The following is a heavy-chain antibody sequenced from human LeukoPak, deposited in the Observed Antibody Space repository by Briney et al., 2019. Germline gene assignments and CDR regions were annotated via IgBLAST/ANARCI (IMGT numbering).Heavy chain of an antibody. Sequence: PSETLSLTCAVYGGSFSGYYWSWIRQPPGKGLEWIGEINHSGSTNYNPSLKSRVTISVDTSKNQFSLKLSSVTAADTAVYYCARKYYDFWSGFHETAFDIWGQGTMVTVSS. CDR1: GGSFSGYY. CDR3: ARKYYDFWSGFHETAFDI. CDR2: INHSGST. D-gene: IGHD3-3*01. V-gene: IGHV4-34*01. J-gene: IGHJ3*02.